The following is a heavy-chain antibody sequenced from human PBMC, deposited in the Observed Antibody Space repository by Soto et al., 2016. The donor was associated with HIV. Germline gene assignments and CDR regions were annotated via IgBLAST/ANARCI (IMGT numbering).Heavy chain of an antibody. J-gene: IGHJ4*02. CDR3: ARGGTYDILTGYYNVGLDY. CDR1: GFTFSTYW. V-gene: IGHV3-74*01. Sequence: EVHLVESGGGLVQPGGSLRLSYAASGFTFSTYWMHWVRQAPGKGLVWVSRINSDGSSTSYADSVKGRFTISRDNAKNTLYLQMNSLRAEDTAVYYCARGGTYDILTGYYNVGLDYWGQGTLVTVSS. CDR2: INSDGSST. D-gene: IGHD3-9*01.